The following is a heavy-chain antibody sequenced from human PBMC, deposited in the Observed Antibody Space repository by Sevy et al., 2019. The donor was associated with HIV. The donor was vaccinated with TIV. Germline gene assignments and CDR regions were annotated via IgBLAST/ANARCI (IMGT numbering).Heavy chain of an antibody. CDR1: GFTFSGYV. CDR2: ISGTGGST. Sequence: GGSLRLSCTASGFTFSGYVMSWVRQAPGKGLEWVSTISGTGGSTYYADSVKGRFSISRDNSRKTVYLQMNSLRAEDSAIYYCAKETFSGYSWGQGTLVTVSS. CDR3: AKETFSGYS. J-gene: IGHJ5*02. V-gene: IGHV3-23*01. D-gene: IGHD3-22*01.